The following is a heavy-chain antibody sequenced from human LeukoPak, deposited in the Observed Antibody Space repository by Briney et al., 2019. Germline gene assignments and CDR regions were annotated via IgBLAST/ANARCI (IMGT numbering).Heavy chain of an antibody. J-gene: IGHJ3*02. CDR1: GFTFSSYG. V-gene: IGHV3-30*18. D-gene: IGHD3-22*01. Sequence: PGGSLRLSCAASGFTFSSYGMHWVRQAPGKGLEWVAVISYDGSNKYYADSVKGRFTISRDNSKNTLYLQMNSLRAEDTAVYYCAKIVSHYYDSSGFSGAFDIWGQGTMVTVSS. CDR3: AKIVSHYYDSSGFSGAFDI. CDR2: ISYDGSNK.